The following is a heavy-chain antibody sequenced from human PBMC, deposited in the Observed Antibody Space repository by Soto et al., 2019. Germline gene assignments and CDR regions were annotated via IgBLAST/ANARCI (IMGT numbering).Heavy chain of an antibody. CDR3: ARAQSRPGFNY. CDR1: GGSFSGYY. D-gene: IGHD2-2*01. J-gene: IGHJ4*02. V-gene: IGHV4-34*01. CDR2: INHSGST. Sequence: SETLSLTCAVYGGSFSGYYWSWIRQPPGKGLEWIGEINHSGSTNYNPSLKSRVAISVDTSKNQFSLKLSSVTAADTAVYYCARAQSRPGFNYWGQGTLVTVSS.